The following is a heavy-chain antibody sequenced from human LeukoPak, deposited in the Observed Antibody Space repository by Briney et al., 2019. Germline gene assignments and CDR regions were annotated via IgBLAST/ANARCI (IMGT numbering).Heavy chain of an antibody. CDR3: ARWALTGYYADV. Sequence: PSETLSLTCTISGDSLGTYYWTWIRQPPGKGLEWIGYIYLGVSTNYNPSLKSRGTLSVDTYKNQFSLRLTSLTAADTDTYYCARWALTGYYADVWGTGTPVIVSS. D-gene: IGHD2-2*01. J-gene: IGHJ6*04. CDR2: IYLGVST. V-gene: IGHV4-4*09. CDR1: GDSLGTYY.